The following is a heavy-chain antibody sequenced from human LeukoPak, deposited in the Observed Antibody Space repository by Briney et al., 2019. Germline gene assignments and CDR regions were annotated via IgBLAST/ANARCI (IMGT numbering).Heavy chain of an antibody. CDR2: ISGSEGST. V-gene: IGHV3-23*01. CDR3: AKETITMVRGAIILLDAFDI. J-gene: IGHJ3*02. D-gene: IGHD3-10*01. Sequence: GGSLRLSCAASGFTFSNYAMSWVRQAPGKGLEWVSTISGSEGSTYYADSVKGRFTISRDNSKNTLYLQMNSLRAEDTAIYYCAKETITMVRGAIILLDAFDIWGQGTMVTVSS. CDR1: GFTFSNYA.